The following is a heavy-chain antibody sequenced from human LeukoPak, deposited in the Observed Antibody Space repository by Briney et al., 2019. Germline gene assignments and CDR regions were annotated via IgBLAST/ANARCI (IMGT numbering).Heavy chain of an antibody. CDR3: AKGGSXGWSGSRXDY. D-gene: IGHD6-19*01. J-gene: IGHJ4*02. Sequence: GGSLRLSCAASGFMFSSYAMSWVRQAPGKGLEWVSGISYSGGGTYYADSVKGRFTISRDNSKNTLSLQMNSLRAEDTAVYYCAKGGSXGWSGSRXDYWGQGTXVTV. CDR1: GFMFSSYA. V-gene: IGHV3-23*01. CDR2: ISYSGGGT.